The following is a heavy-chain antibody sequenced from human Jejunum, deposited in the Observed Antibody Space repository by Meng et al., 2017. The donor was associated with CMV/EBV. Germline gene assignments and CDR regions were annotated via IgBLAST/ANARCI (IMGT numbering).Heavy chain of an antibody. CDR2: IYYSRYT. V-gene: IGHV4-59*01. D-gene: IGHD7-27*01. CDR1: GASIRSYY. Sequence: GASIRSYYWTWIRQPPGKGLEWIGCIYYSRYTNYNPSLKSRVTISVDTSRNQFSLRLTSVTAADTAVYFCAKFSATGAYYLGMDVWGQGTAVTVSS. J-gene: IGHJ6*02. CDR3: AKFSATGAYYLGMDV.